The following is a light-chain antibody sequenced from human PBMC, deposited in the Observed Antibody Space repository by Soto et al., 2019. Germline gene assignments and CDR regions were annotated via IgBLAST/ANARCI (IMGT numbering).Light chain of an antibody. V-gene: IGLV2-14*01. CDR3: SSYTGSSTLVV. Sequence: QSVLTQPASVSGSPGQSITISCTGTSSDVGAYNYVSWYQQHPGKAPKLMIYGVTYRPSGVSNRFSGSKSGNTASLTISGLQAEDEADYYCSSYTGSSTLVVFGGGTKLTVL. CDR2: GVT. CDR1: SSDVGAYNY. J-gene: IGLJ2*01.